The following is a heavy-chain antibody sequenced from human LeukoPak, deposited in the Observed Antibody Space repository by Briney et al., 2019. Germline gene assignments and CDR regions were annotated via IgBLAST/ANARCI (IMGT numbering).Heavy chain of an antibody. V-gene: IGHV1-69*13. D-gene: IGHD5-24*01. CDR1: GYTVTELS. Sequence: ASVKVSRKVSGYTVTELSMHWVRQAPGQGLEWMGGIIPIFGTTNYAQKFQGRVTITADESTSTAYMELSSLRSEDTAVYYCARDLGSRDGYNPPNLFDNWGQGTLVTVSS. CDR2: IIPIFGTT. CDR3: ARDLGSRDGYNPPNLFDN. J-gene: IGHJ4*02.